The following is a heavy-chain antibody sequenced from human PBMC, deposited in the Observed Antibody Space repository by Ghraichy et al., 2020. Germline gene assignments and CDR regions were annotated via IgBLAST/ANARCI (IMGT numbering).Heavy chain of an antibody. CDR3: ARGGGDSSGYYPTFDP. CDR1: GGTFSSYA. J-gene: IGHJ5*02. D-gene: IGHD3-22*01. CDR2: IIPIFGIA. Sequence: SVKVSCKASGGTFSSYAISWVRQAPGQGLEWMGGIIPIFGIANYAQKFQGRVTITADKSTSTAYMELSSLRSEDTAVYYCARGGGDSSGYYPTFDPWGQGTLVTVSS. V-gene: IGHV1-69*10.